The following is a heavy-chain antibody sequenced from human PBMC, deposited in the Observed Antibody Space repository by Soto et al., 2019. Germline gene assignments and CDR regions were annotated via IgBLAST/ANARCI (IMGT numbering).Heavy chain of an antibody. CDR3: ARDSLYSSSWYYFDY. CDR1: GGSISSGDYY. CDR2: IYYSGST. J-gene: IGHJ4*02. D-gene: IGHD6-13*01. V-gene: IGHV4-31*03. Sequence: SETLSLTCTVSGGSISSGDYYWSWIRQHPGKGLEWIGYIYYSGSTYYNPSLKSRVTISVDTSKNQFSLKLSSVTAADTAVYYCARDSLYSSSWYYFDYWGQGTLVTVSS.